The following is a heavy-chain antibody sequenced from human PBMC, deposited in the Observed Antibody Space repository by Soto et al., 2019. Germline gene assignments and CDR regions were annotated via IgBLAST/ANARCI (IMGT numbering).Heavy chain of an antibody. Sequence: SVKVSCKASGGTFSSYAIGWVRQAPGQGLEWMGGIIPIFGTANYAQKFQGRVTITADESTSTAYMELSSLRSEDTAVYYCARDLEYYDILTGPNGRYNAFDIWGQGTMVTVSS. J-gene: IGHJ3*02. CDR1: GGTFSSYA. CDR3: ARDLEYYDILTGPNGRYNAFDI. V-gene: IGHV1-69*13. D-gene: IGHD3-9*01. CDR2: IIPIFGTA.